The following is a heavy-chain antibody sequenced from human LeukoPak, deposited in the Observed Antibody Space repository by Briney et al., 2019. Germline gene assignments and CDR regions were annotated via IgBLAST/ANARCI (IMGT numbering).Heavy chain of an antibody. J-gene: IGHJ6*02. Sequence: GGSLRLSCTASGFTFSSYAMHWVRQAPGKGLEWVAVISYDGSNKYYADSVKGRFTISRDNSKNTLYLQMNSLRAEDTAVYYCAKERHIAAAGTFAAVDVWGQGTTVTVSS. CDR1: GFTFSSYA. V-gene: IGHV3-30-3*02. CDR3: AKERHIAAAGTFAAVDV. CDR2: ISYDGSNK. D-gene: IGHD6-13*01.